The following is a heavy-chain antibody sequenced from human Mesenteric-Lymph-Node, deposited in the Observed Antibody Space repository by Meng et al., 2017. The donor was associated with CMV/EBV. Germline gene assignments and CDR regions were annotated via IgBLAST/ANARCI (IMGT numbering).Heavy chain of an antibody. CDR1: GYTFTGYY. CDR2: INPNSGGT. CDR3: ARDRFVGTSNYYYYFGMDV. J-gene: IGHJ6*02. D-gene: IGHD2-15*01. Sequence: ASVKVSCKASGYTFTGYYIHWVRQAPGQGLEWMGWINPNSGGTNYAQKFQGRVTMTRDTSISTAYMELSRLRSDDRAVYYCARDRFVGTSNYYYYFGMDVWGQGTTVTVSS. V-gene: IGHV1-2*02.